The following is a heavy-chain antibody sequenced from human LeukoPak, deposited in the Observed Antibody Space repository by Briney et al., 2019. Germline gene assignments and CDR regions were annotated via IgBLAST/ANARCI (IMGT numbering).Heavy chain of an antibody. D-gene: IGHD6-13*01. J-gene: IGHJ4*02. V-gene: IGHV6-1*01. CDR3: AREASGYSSSLDY. CDR1: GDSVSSKSAA. Sequence: SQTLSLTCVISGDSVSSKSAAWAWIRQSPSRGLEWLGRTYYRSKWYNDYAVSVKSRITINPDTSKNQFSLQLNSVTPEDTAVYYCAREASGYSSSLDYWGQGTLVTVSS. CDR2: TYYRSKWYN.